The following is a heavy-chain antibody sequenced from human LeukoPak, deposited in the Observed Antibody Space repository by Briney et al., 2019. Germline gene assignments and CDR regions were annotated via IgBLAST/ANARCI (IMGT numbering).Heavy chain of an antibody. D-gene: IGHD2-21*02. V-gene: IGHV3-23*01. CDR1: GFTFSSYE. CDR3: AKDRLLNCRGDCYIFDY. J-gene: IGHJ4*02. Sequence: GGSLRLSCAASGFTFSSYEMNWVRQAPGTGLEWVSAISGSGDSTFYADSVKGRFSISRDNSKNTLYLQVNGLRTEDTAVYYCAKDRLLNCRGDCYIFDYWGQGTVVTVSS. CDR2: ISGSGDST.